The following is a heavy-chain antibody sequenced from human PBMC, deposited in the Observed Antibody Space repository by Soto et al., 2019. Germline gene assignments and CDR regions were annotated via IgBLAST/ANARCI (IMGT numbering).Heavy chain of an antibody. CDR1: GITFSSNW. V-gene: IGHV3-74*02. D-gene: IGHD6-19*01. CDR3: ASNVAGTSPENY. Sequence: EVQLVESGGGLVQPGGSLRLSCAASGITFSSNWMHWVRQAPGKGLVWVSRINGAGSSTNYADSVKGRFTISRDNAKNTLYLQMNSLRAEDTAVYYCASNVAGTSPENYWGQGTLVTVSS. CDR2: INGAGSST. J-gene: IGHJ4*02.